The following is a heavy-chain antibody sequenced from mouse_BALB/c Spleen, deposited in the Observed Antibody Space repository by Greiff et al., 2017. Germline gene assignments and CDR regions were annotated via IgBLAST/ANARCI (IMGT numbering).Heavy chain of an antibody. CDR1: GFTFSSYY. Sequence: EVKLMESGGGLVKLGGSLKLSCAASGFTFSSYYMSWVRQTPEKRLELVAAINSNGGSTYYPDTVKGRFTISRDNAKNTLYLQMSSLKSEDTALYYCARHISYGSSYFDVWGAGTTVTVSS. V-gene: IGHV5-6-2*01. CDR2: INSNGGST. D-gene: IGHD1-1*01. J-gene: IGHJ1*01. CDR3: ARHISYGSSYFDV.